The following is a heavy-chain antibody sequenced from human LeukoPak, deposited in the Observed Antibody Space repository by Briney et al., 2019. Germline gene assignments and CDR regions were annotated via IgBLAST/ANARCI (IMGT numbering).Heavy chain of an antibody. CDR2: INHSGST. CDR1: GGSFSGYY. V-gene: IGHV4-34*01. J-gene: IGHJ4*02. CDR3: ARHPPMRTRGVLDY. D-gene: IGHD3-10*01. Sequence: PSETLSLTCAVYGGSFSGYYWSWIRQPPGKGLEWIGEINHSGSTNYNPSLKSRVTISVDKSKNQFSLKLSSVTAADTAVYYCARHPPMRTRGVLDYWGQGTLVTVSS.